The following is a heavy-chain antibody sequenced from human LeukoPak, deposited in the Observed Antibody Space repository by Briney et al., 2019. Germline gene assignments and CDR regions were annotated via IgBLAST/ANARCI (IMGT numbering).Heavy chain of an antibody. D-gene: IGHD3-22*01. J-gene: IGHJ3*02. CDR2: INHSGST. V-gene: IGHV4-34*01. Sequence: PSETLSLTCAVYGGSFSGYYWSWIRQPPGKGLEWIGEINHSGSTNYNSSLKSRVTISVDTSKNQFSLKLSSVTAADTAVYYCARSTGYYYGAFDIWGQGTMVTVSS. CDR1: GGSFSGYY. CDR3: ARSTGYYYGAFDI.